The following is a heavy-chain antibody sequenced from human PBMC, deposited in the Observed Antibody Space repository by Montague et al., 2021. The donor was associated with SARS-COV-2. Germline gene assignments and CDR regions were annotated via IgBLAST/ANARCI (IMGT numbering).Heavy chain of an antibody. J-gene: IGHJ6*02. CDR1: GFSFNMYD. CDR2: IGTAADT. Sequence: SLRLSCAASGFSFNMYDMHWVRQRTGEGLEWVSSIGTAADTFYAGSVKGRFTISRENGKDSLYLQMNSLRVEDTAVYYCAGGNPFVTEMGGWRGYGMDVWGQGTTVTVSS. V-gene: IGHV3-13*01. D-gene: IGHD6-19*01. CDR3: AGGNPFVTEMGGWRGYGMDV.